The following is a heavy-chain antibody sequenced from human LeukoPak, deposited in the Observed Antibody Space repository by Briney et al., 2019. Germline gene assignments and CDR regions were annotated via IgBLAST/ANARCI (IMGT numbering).Heavy chain of an antibody. CDR2: ISYDGSNK. CDR1: GFTFSSYG. V-gene: IGHV3-30*18. CDR3: AKALTFDSGSYDN. D-gene: IGHD1-26*01. J-gene: IGHJ4*02. Sequence: GGSLSLSCAASGFTFSSYGMHWVRQAPGKGLEWVAVISYDGSNKYYADSVKGRFTISRDNSKNTLYLQMNSLRAEDTAVYYCAKALTFDSGSYDNWGQGTLVTVSS.